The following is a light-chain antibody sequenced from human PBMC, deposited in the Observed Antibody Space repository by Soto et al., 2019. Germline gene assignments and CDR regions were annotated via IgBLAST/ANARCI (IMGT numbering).Light chain of an antibody. Sequence: EIVMTQSPATLSVSPGERATLSCRASQSVYNNLAWYQQKPGQAPRLLIYGASTRATGIPARLSGSGSGTEFTLTISSLQSEDFGVYFCQQYNNSPPVTFGPGTKVDI. CDR1: QSVYNN. CDR2: GAS. J-gene: IGKJ3*01. V-gene: IGKV3-15*01. CDR3: QQYNNSPPVT.